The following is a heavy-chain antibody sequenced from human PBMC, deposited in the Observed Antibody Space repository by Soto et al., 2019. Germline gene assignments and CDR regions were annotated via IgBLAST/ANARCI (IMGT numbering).Heavy chain of an antibody. CDR2: MNPTSGNT. CDR3: ARGPYDFWRGYYGPLYYYYGMDV. V-gene: IGHV1-8*01. CDR1: GYTFTSYD. J-gene: IGHJ6*01. D-gene: IGHD3-3*01. Sequence: GVSVKVFCKASGYTFTSYDVNLVRQATGQGLEWMRWMNPTSGNTGYAQKFHGRVTMTRKTSISTAYMELSSLRSEETAVYYCARGPYDFWRGYYGPLYYYYGMDVWGQGTPVTVSS.